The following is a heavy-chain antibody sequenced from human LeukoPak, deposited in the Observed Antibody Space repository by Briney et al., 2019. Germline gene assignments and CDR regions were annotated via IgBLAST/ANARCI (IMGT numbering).Heavy chain of an antibody. CDR1: GFTFSSYE. CDR2: ISSSGSTI. Sequence: GRSLRLSCAASGFTFSSYEMNWVRQAPGEGLEWVSYISSSGSTIYYADSAKGRFTISRDNAKNSLYLQMNSLRAEDTAVYYCARASSGRGYYYYYMDVWGKGTTVTVPS. V-gene: IGHV3-48*03. D-gene: IGHD6-19*01. J-gene: IGHJ6*03. CDR3: ARASSGRGYYYYYMDV.